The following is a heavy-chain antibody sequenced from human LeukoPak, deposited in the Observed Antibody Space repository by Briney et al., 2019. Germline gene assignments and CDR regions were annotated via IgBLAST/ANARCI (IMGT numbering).Heavy chain of an antibody. V-gene: IGHV5-51*01. D-gene: IGHD4-17*01. CDR3: ARLGRGATVLQNYFHDGIDV. CDR1: GYSFNTYW. CDR2: IYPGDSES. J-gene: IGHJ6*02. Sequence: GESLKTSCKGSGYSFNTYWIVWVRQMPGKGVGWMGIIYPGDSESKYNPSCEGQVTISADTSITTAYLHWNSLKASDTAMYYCARLGRGATVLQNYFHDGIDVWRQGTTVTVSS.